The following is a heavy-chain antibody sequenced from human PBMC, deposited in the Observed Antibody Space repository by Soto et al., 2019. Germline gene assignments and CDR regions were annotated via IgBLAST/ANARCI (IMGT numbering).Heavy chain of an antibody. J-gene: IGHJ6*02. V-gene: IGHV1-69*13. D-gene: IGHD3-22*01. CDR1: GGTFRSYS. CDR3: ARPDEGGYSSNHHYYYALDV. Sequence: ASVKVSCKASGGTFRSYSISWVRQAPGQGLEWMGGIIPIFDITNYAQKFQGRVTITADESTSTAYMELSSLGSDDTAVYYCARPDEGGYSSNHHYYYALDVWGQGTPLTVS. CDR2: IIPIFDIT.